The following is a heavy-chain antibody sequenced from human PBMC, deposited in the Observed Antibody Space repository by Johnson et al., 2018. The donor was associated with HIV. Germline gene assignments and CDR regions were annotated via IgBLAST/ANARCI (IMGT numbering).Heavy chain of an antibody. D-gene: IGHD6-6*01. CDR1: GFTVSSTY. CDR2: LYSDGRT. J-gene: IGHJ3*02. CDR3: ARDFSSSSNAFDI. Sequence: VQLVESGGGLIQPGGSLRLSCAASGFTVSSTYMSWVRQAPGKGLEWLSVLYSDGRTYYADSVKGRFTISRDGSKNTLFLQMNSLRAEDTAVYYCARDFSSSSNAFDIWGQGTMVTVSS. V-gene: IGHV3-53*01.